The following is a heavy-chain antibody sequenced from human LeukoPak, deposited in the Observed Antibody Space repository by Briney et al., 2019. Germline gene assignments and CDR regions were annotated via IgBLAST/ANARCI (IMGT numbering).Heavy chain of an antibody. Sequence: GGSLRLSCAASGFTFSSYAMSWVRRAPGKGLEWVSTISGSGGSTDYADSVKGRFTISRDNSKNTLYLQMNSLRAEDTAVYYCAKKRPAAIGRSVDFDYWGQGTLVTVSS. CDR2: ISGSGGST. D-gene: IGHD2-2*01. CDR1: GFTFSSYA. J-gene: IGHJ4*02. V-gene: IGHV3-23*01. CDR3: AKKRPAAIGRSVDFDY.